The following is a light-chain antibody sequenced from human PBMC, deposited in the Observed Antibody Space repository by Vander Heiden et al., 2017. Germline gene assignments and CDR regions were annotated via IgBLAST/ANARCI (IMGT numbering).Light chain of an antibody. CDR2: AAS. CDR3: QQNYSTPPHT. Sequence: DIQMTQSPSSLSASVGDRVPITCRTSQSISSYLKWYQQKPGRAPKLLIYAASSLQSGVTSRFSGSGSGTDFTLTISRRLPEEFATYYCQQNYSTPPHTFGQGTKLEIK. J-gene: IGKJ2*01. CDR1: QSISSY. V-gene: IGKV1-39*01.